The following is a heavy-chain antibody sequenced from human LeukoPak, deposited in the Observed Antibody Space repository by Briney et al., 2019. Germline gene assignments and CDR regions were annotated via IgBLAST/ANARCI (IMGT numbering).Heavy chain of an antibody. CDR2: ITQDGSET. V-gene: IGHV3-7*02. J-gene: IGHJ4*02. Sequence: PGGSLRLSCRASGFSFSSFWMTWVRRTPGKGLEWVATITQDGSETFYVDSVKGRFTISRDNAKNSLYLQMKSLRVGDTAVYYCARLFSRYFFDQWGQGTLVTVSS. D-gene: IGHD3-9*01. CDR1: GFSFSSFW. CDR3: ARLFSRYFFDQ.